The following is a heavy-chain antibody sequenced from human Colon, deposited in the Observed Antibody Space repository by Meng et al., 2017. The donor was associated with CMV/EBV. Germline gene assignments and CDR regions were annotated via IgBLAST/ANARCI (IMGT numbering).Heavy chain of an antibody. Sequence: GESLKISCATSGFVFSDYYMAWIRQAPGKGLEWLSYISPSSTIHIADSVRGRFTISRDNAKNSVDLFLNNLRLEDTAVYYCARSLRYCGECVTHWGQGTEVTVSS. CDR1: GFVFSDYY. J-gene: IGHJ4*01. D-gene: IGHD2-21*01. CDR3: ARSLRYCGECVTH. CDR2: ISPSSTI. V-gene: IGHV3-69-1*02.